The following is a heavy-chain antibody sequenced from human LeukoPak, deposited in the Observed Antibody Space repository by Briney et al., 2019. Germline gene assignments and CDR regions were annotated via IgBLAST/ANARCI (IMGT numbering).Heavy chain of an antibody. V-gene: IGHV3-43*02. Sequence: PGGSLRLSCAASGFTFDDYAMHWVRRGPGKGLEWVSLISGDGGITHYADSVKGRFTISRDNSKNSLYLQMNSLRTEDTTLYSCTKDIGGYSFAADYWGQGTLVTVSS. J-gene: IGHJ4*02. CDR3: TKDIGGYSFAADY. CDR1: GFTFDDYA. D-gene: IGHD5-18*01. CDR2: ISGDGGIT.